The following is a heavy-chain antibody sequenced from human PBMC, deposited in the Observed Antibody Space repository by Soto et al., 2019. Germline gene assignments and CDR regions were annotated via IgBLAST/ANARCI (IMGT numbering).Heavy chain of an antibody. V-gene: IGHV4-34*01. J-gene: IGHJ4*02. CDR1: GGSLSGYY. CDR3: ARHHVRGRTIAGAAEF. CDR2: INYSGNT. Sequence: QVQLQQWGAGLLKPSETLSLTCAVYGGSLSGYYWSWIRQPPGKALEWIGEINYSGNTNYNPSLKGRVTISVDTSKHQLFLNLSSVAAADTAMYYCARHHVRGRTIAGAAEFWGQGTLVTVSS. D-gene: IGHD1-26*01.